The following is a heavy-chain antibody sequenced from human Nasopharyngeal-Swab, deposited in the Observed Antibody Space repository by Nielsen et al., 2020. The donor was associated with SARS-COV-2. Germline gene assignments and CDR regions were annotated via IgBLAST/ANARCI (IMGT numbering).Heavy chain of an antibody. Sequence: GGSLRLSCAASGFTFSSYAMHWVRQAPGKGLEWVAVISYDGSNKYYADSVKGRFTISRDNSKNTLHLQMNSLRAEDTAVYYCARDESPRLRWLDYWGQGTLVTVSS. CDR2: ISYDGSNK. D-gene: IGHD4-23*01. J-gene: IGHJ4*02. CDR1: GFTFSSYA. V-gene: IGHV3-30*04. CDR3: ARDESPRLRWLDY.